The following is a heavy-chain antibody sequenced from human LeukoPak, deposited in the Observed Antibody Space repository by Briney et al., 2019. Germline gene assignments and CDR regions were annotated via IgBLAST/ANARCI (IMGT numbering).Heavy chain of an antibody. J-gene: IGHJ4*02. CDR3: AKRGVVIRVILVGFHKEAYYFDS. Sequence: GGSLRLSCAVSGLTLSNYGMSWVRQAPGKGLEWVAGISDSGGRTNYADSVKGRFTISRDNAKNTLYMQMNSLRAEDTAVYLCAKRGVVIRVILVGFHKEAYYFDSWGQGALVTVSS. CDR1: GLTLSNYG. D-gene: IGHD3-22*01. V-gene: IGHV3-23*01. CDR2: ISDSGGRT.